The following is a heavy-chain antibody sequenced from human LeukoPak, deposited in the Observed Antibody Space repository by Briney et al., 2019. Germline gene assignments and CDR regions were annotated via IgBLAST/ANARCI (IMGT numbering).Heavy chain of an antibody. V-gene: IGHV1-69*04. Sequence: SVKVSCKASGGTFSSYTISWVRQAPGQGLEWMGRIIPILGIANYAQKFQGRVTITADKSTSTAYMGLSSLRSEDTAVYYCARDPPYYYGSGSSLDNWFDPWGQGTLVTVSS. CDR3: ARDPPYYYGSGSSLDNWFDP. CDR2: IIPILGIA. CDR1: GGTFSSYT. J-gene: IGHJ5*02. D-gene: IGHD3-10*01.